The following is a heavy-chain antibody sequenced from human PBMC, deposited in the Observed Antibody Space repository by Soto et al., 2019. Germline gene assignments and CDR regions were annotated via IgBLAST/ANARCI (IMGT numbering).Heavy chain of an antibody. D-gene: IGHD6-13*01. Sequence: LSLTCTVSGGSISSSSYYWGWIRQPPGKGLEWIGSIYYSGSTYYNPSLKSRVTISVDTSKNQFSLKLSSVTAADTAVYYCASWGYSGSWFNWFDPWGQGTLVTVSS. CDR2: IYYSGST. CDR1: GGSISSSSYY. J-gene: IGHJ5*02. V-gene: IGHV4-39*01. CDR3: ASWGYSGSWFNWFDP.